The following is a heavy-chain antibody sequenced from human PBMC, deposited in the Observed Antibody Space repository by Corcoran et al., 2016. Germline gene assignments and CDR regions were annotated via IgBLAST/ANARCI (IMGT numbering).Heavy chain of an antibody. CDR3: SRGMVGYGMDV. J-gene: IGHJ6*04. D-gene: IGHD2-8*01. CDR2: IRSKANNYAT. Sequence: EVQLVESGGDLVQPGGSLKLSCAASGFTFSDSAIHWVRQASGKGLEWVGRIRSKANNYATMFAASVRGRVTIPGDESKNTAYLQMNSLEIEDTAVEDCSRGMVGYGMDVWGKVTTVTVSS. V-gene: IGHV3-73*02. CDR1: GFTFSDSA.